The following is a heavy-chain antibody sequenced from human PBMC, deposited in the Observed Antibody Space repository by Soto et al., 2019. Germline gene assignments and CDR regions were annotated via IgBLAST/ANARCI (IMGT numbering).Heavy chain of an antibody. Sequence: KPSETLSLTCTVSGGSISSSSYYWGWIRQPPGKGLEWIGSIYYSGSTYYNPSLKSRVTISVDTSKNQFSLKLSSVTAADTAVYYCARHIMITFGHKGDYFDYWGQGTLVTVSS. CDR3: ARHIMITFGHKGDYFDY. D-gene: IGHD3-16*01. CDR2: IYYSGST. J-gene: IGHJ4*02. V-gene: IGHV4-39*01. CDR1: GGSISSSSYY.